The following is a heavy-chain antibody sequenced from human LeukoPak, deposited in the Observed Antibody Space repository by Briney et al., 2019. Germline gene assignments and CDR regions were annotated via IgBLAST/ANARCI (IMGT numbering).Heavy chain of an antibody. CDR3: ARGLENYYDSSGQTPYYFDY. Sequence: PSETLSLTCAVYGGSFSGYYWSWTRQPPGKGLEWIGEINHSGSTNYNPSLKSRVTISVDTSKNQFSLKLSSVTAADTAVYYCARGLENYYDSSGQTPYYFDYWGQGTLVTVSS. CDR1: GGSFSGYY. D-gene: IGHD3-22*01. V-gene: IGHV4-34*01. J-gene: IGHJ4*02. CDR2: INHSGST.